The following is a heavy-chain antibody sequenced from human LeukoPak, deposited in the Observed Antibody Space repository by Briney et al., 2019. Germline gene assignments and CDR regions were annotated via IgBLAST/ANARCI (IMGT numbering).Heavy chain of an antibody. Sequence: SETLSLTCTVSGGSISSYYWSWIRQPAGKGLEWIGRIYTSGSTNYDPSLKSRVTMSVDTSKNQFSLTLNSVTAADTAVYYCARYQPGGPALNNWGQGTLVIVSS. D-gene: IGHD2-8*02. J-gene: IGHJ1*01. CDR1: GGSISSYY. CDR2: IYTSGST. CDR3: ARYQPGGPALNN. V-gene: IGHV4-4*07.